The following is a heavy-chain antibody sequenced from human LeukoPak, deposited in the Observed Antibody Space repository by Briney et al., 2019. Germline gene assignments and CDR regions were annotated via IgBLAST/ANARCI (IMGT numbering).Heavy chain of an antibody. CDR3: ARDRYYYDGSGYHNWFDP. Sequence: PSETLSLTCTVSGGSISSYYWSWIRQPAGKGLEWIGRIYTSGSTNYNPSLKSRVTMSVDTSKNQFSLKLSSVTAADTAVYYCARDRYYYDGSGYHNWFDPWGQGTLVTVSS. V-gene: IGHV4-4*07. CDR2: IYTSGST. D-gene: IGHD3-22*01. CDR1: GGSISSYY. J-gene: IGHJ5*02.